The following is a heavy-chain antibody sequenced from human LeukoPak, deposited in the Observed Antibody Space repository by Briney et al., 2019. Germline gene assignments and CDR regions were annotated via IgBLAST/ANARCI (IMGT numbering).Heavy chain of an antibody. J-gene: IGHJ6*02. CDR2: ISSSGSTI. Sequence: GGSLRLSCAASGFTFSDYYMSWIRQAPGKGLEWVSYISSSGSTIYYADSVKGRFTISRDNSKNTLYLQMNSLRAEDTAVYYCARDISYNRVTYYYYYGMDVWGQGTTVTVSS. CDR1: GFTFSDYY. CDR3: ARDISYNRVTYYYYYGMDV. V-gene: IGHV3-11*04. D-gene: IGHD5-24*01.